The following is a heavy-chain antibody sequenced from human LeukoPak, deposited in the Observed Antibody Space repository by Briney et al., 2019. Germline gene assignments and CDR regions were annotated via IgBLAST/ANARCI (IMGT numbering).Heavy chain of an antibody. Sequence: GGSLRLSCAASGFSFSSYWMSWVRQAPGKGLEWVANIKQDGSEKYYVDSVKGRFTISRDNAKNSLYLQMNSLRAEDTAVYYCASPGPGIAAAGTFDYWGQGTLVTVSS. CDR3: ASPGPGIAAAGTFDY. CDR2: IKQDGSEK. D-gene: IGHD6-13*01. V-gene: IGHV3-7*01. J-gene: IGHJ4*02. CDR1: GFSFSSYW.